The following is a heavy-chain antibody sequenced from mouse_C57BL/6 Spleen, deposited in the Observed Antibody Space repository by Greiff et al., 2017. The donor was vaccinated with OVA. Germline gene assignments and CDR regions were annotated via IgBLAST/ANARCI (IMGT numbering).Heavy chain of an antibody. CDR2: IYPGDGDT. D-gene: IGHD4-1*01. CDR1: GYAFSSSW. CDR3: ARGLTDYFDY. V-gene: IGHV1-82*01. J-gene: IGHJ2*01. Sequence: QVQLKQSGPELVKPGASVKISCKASGYAFSSSWMNWVKQRPGKGLEWIGRIYPGDGDTNYNGKFKGKATLTADKSSSTAYMQLSSLTSEDSAVYFCARGLTDYFDYWGQGTTLTVSS.